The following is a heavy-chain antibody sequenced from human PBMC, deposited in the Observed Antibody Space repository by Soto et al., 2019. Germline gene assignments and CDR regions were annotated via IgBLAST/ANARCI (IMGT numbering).Heavy chain of an antibody. CDR3: ARDLTGYCNFDP. Sequence: SETRSLTCTVSGGSISSGDYYWSWIRQHPGKGLEWIGYIYYSGSAYYNPSLKSRVTISVDTSKNQFSLKLSSVTAADTAVYYCARDLTGYCNFDPWGQGTLVTVSS. D-gene: IGHD2-15*01. CDR2: IYYSGSA. J-gene: IGHJ5*02. V-gene: IGHV4-31*03. CDR1: GGSISSGDYY.